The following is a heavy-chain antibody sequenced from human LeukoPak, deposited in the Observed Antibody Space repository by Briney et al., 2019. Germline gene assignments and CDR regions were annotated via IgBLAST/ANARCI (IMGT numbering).Heavy chain of an antibody. J-gene: IGHJ4*02. CDR3: VSHSNTLTSYCFDS. CDR2: IYADGNT. CDR1: GFTFSSYW. D-gene: IGHD3-9*01. V-gene: IGHV3-53*01. Sequence: TGGSLRLSCAASGFTFSSYWMTWVRQAPGKGLEWVSIIYADGNTYYADSVKGRFTISRDNSKNTLSLQMNSLRAEDTAVYYCVSHSNTLTSYCFDSWGQGTLVTVSS.